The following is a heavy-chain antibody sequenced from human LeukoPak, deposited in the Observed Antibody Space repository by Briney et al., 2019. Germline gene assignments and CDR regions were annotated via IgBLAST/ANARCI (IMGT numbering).Heavy chain of an antibody. J-gene: IGHJ6*02. V-gene: IGHV3-7*01. CDR1: GFTFSSYW. CDR2: IKQDGSEK. D-gene: IGHD4-17*01. Sequence: PGGSLRLSCAASGFTFSSYWMTWVRQAPGKGLEWVANIKQDGSEKYYVDSVKGRFTISRDNAKNSLYLQMNSLRAEDTAVYYCARDRASTTVTKFITNYYYYGMDVWGQGTTVTVSS. CDR3: ARDRASTTVTKFITNYYYYGMDV.